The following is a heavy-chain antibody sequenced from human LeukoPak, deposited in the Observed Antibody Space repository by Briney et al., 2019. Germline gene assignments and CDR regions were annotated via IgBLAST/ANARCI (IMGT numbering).Heavy chain of an antibody. CDR2: INHIATT. CDR1: GYSISSGYY. J-gene: IGHJ5*02. V-gene: IGHV4-38-2*02. D-gene: IGHD1-26*01. CDR3: ARGSGRRTKANWFDT. Sequence: PSQTLSLTCTVSGYSISSGYYWCCIRQPPGKGRGWGGSINHIATTYYNPSLKRRVTISVDTSKNQSSMKLSSVTAADTAVYYCARGSGRRTKANWFDTWGQGNLVTVSS.